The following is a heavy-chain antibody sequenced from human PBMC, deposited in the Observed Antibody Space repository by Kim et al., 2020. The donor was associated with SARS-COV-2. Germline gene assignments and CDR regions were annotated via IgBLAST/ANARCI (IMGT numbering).Heavy chain of an antibody. CDR3: AKGYCSGGSCYPDY. V-gene: IGHV3-43*01. J-gene: IGHJ4*02. D-gene: IGHD2-15*01. Sequence: DSVKGRFTISRDNSKNSLYLQMNSLRTEDTALYYCAKGYCSGGSCYPDYWGQGTLVTVSS.